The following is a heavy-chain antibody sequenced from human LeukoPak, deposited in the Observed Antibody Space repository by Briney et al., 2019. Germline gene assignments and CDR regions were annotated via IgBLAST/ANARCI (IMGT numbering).Heavy chain of an antibody. CDR1: GGTFSSYA. CDR3: ARDCPKYYYDSSGYSPLY. D-gene: IGHD3-22*01. J-gene: IGHJ4*02. V-gene: IGHV1-69*04. Sequence: SSVPVSCKASGGTFSSYAISWVRPAPGQGLEWVGRLLQIFGIAKYAHKFQGRVTITADTATSTADMKLSSLRSEDTAVYYCARDCPKYYYDSSGYSPLYWGQGTLVTVSS. CDR2: LLQIFGIA.